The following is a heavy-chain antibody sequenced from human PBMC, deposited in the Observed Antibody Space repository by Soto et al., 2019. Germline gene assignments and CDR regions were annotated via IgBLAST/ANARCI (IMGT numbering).Heavy chain of an antibody. CDR3: ARLVTEHSGWTFDY. CDR2: IYYSGST. CDR1: GGSISSYY. D-gene: IGHD2-21*02. J-gene: IGHJ4*02. Sequence: QVQLQESGPGLVKPSETLSLTCTVSGGSISSYYWSWIRQPPRKGLEWIGYIYYSGSTNYNPSLKSRVTISVDTSKNQFSLKLSSVTAADTAVYYCARLVTEHSGWTFDYWGQGTLVTVSS. V-gene: IGHV4-59*08.